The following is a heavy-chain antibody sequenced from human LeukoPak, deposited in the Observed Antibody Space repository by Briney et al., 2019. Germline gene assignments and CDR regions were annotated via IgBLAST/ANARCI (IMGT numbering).Heavy chain of an antibody. D-gene: IGHD3-10*01. Sequence: PSGTLSLTCTVSGYSISSGYYWGWIRQPPGKGLEWIGSIYHSGSTYYNPSLKSRVTISVDTSKNQFSLKLSSVTAADTAVYYCAREATTMVRVEIHYWGQGTLVTVSS. CDR1: GYSISSGYY. J-gene: IGHJ4*02. CDR2: IYHSGST. V-gene: IGHV4-38-2*02. CDR3: AREATTMVRVEIHY.